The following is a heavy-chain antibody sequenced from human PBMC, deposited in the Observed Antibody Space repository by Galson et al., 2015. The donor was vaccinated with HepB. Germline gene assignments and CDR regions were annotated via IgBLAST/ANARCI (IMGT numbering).Heavy chain of an antibody. J-gene: IGHJ4*02. CDR1: GLTFSSYG. V-gene: IGHV3-33*01. CDR3: ARDSGLYDILTGYYQTSYYFDY. D-gene: IGHD3-9*01. CDR2: IWYDGSNK. Sequence: SLRLSCAASGLTFSSYGMHWVRQAPGKGLEWVAVIWYDGSNKYYADSVKGRFTISRDNSKNTLYLQMNSLRAEDTAVYYCARDSGLYDILTGYYQTSYYFDYWGQGTLVTVSS.